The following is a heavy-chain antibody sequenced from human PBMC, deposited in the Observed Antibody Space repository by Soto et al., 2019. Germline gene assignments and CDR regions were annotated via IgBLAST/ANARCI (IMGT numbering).Heavy chain of an antibody. J-gene: IGHJ6*03. CDR3: ARGTAAEPYYDYYYMDV. CDR1: GYTFTIYD. D-gene: IGHD6-13*01. V-gene: IGHV1-8*01. Sequence: ASVKVSCKASGYTFTIYDIAGVRQATGQGLEWMGWMNPNSGNTGYAQKFQGRVTMTRNTSISTAYMELSSLRSEDTAVYYCARGTAAEPYYDYYYMDVWGKGTTVTVSS. CDR2: MNPNSGNT.